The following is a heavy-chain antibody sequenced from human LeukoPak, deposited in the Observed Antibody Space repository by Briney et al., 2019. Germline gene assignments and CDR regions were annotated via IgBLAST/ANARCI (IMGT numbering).Heavy chain of an antibody. D-gene: IGHD1-26*01. CDR1: GDSVSSNSVT. CDR3: AREGLAQGGSYRARYYFDY. J-gene: IGHJ4*02. CDR2: TYYRSTWYN. V-gene: IGHV6-1*01. Sequence: SQTLSLTCAISGDSVSSNSVTWNWIRQSPSRGLEWLGRTYYRSTWYNDYAVSVRGRITINPDTSKNQFSLQLNSVTPEDTAVYYCAREGLAQGGSYRARYYFDYWGQGTLVTVSS.